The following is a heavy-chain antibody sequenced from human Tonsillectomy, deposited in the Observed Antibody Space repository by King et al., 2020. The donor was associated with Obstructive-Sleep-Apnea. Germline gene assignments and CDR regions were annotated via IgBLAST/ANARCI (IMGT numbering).Heavy chain of an antibody. CDR1: GYSFTSHW. CDR2: IDPSDSYT. J-gene: IGHJ2*01. Sequence: VQLVESGAEVKKPGESLRISCEGFGYSFTSHWISWVRQMPGKGLEWMGRIDPSDSYTNYSPSFQGHVTISADKSINTVYLQWSTLKASDTAIYYCARHPLHSCKGAPGYYWNFDLWGRGTLVTVSS. V-gene: IGHV5-10-1*01. D-gene: IGHD5-12*01. CDR3: ARHPLHSCKGAPGYYWNFDL.